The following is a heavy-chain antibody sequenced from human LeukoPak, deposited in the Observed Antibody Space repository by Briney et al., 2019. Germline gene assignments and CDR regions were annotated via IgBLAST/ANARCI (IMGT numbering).Heavy chain of an antibody. D-gene: IGHD6-13*01. CDR3: AKGWYSSSWYYMDV. J-gene: IGHJ6*03. Sequence: PGGSLRLSCAASGFTFDDYAMHWVRQAPGKGLEWVSGISWNSGSIGYADSVKGRFTISRDNAKNSLYLQMNSLRAEDTALYYCAKGWYSSSWYYMDVWGKGTTVTISS. CDR2: ISWNSGSI. CDR1: GFTFDDYA. V-gene: IGHV3-9*01.